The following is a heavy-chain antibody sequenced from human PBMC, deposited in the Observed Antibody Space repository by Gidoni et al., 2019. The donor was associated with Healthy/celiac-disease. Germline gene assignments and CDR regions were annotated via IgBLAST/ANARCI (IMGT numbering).Heavy chain of an antibody. D-gene: IGHD3-22*01. CDR2: IIPIFGTA. V-gene: IGHV1-69*01. Sequence: QVPLVQSGAAVKKPGSSVKVSCQASAGTFTSYAIRWVRQAPRQGLGWMGGIIPIFGTANYAQKCQGRVTNTADESTSTADMELRSLRSEDTAVYYCARDLMNVYSSGYSGYFDLWGRGTLVTVSS. J-gene: IGHJ2*01. CDR3: ARDLMNVYSSGYSGYFDL. CDR1: AGTFTSYA.